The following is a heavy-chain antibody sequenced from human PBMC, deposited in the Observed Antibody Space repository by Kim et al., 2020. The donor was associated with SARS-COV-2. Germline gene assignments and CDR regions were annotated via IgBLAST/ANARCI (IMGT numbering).Heavy chain of an antibody. CDR2: INHSGST. CDR1: GGSFSGYY. CDR3: ARVIAARYVDY. D-gene: IGHD6-6*01. V-gene: IGHV4-34*01. Sequence: SETLSLTCAVYGGSFSGYYWSWIRQPPGKGLEWIGEINHSGSTNYNPSLKSRVTISVDTPKNQFSLKLSSVTAADTAVYYCARVIAARYVDYWGQGTLVTVSS. J-gene: IGHJ4*02.